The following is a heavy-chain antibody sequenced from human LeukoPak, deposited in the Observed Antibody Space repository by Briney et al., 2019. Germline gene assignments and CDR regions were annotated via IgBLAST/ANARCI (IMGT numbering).Heavy chain of an antibody. V-gene: IGHV3-23*01. CDR1: GFTFSSYA. Sequence: PGRCLRLSCSASGFTFSSYAMSWFRQGAGKVLDLVSAISGSGGSTYYADSVKGRFTISRDNSKNTLYLHVNSLSPAHTAVHSCAQNRRGSGGTHQFDYWGQGTLATVSS. J-gene: IGHJ4*02. CDR2: ISGSGGST. CDR3: AQNRRGSGGTHQFDY. D-gene: IGHD2-15*01.